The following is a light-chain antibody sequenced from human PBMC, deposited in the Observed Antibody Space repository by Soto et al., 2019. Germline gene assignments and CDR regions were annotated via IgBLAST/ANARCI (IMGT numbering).Light chain of an antibody. J-gene: IGKJ1*01. V-gene: IGKV1-5*01. CDR1: QTISKK. Sequence: DIQMTQSPSTLSASVGDRVTITCRAGQTISKKLAWYQQKPGKAPKVLIYDASSLEGGVPSRFSGSGSGTEFTLTLSSLQPDDFATYYCQQYHSYKTFGQGTRVEIK. CDR3: QQYHSYKT. CDR2: DAS.